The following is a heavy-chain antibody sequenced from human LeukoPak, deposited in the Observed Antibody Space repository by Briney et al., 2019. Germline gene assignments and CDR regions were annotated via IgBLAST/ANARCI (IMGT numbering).Heavy chain of an antibody. V-gene: IGHV3-53*01. J-gene: IGHJ2*01. D-gene: IGHD3-10*01. Sequence: GGSLRLSCAASGFSVSTKYMNWVRQAPGKGLEWVSILYSGSDTYYANSVKGRFTISRDSSKNILFLQMNDLRVEDTAVYYCARVGDHFHWYLDLWGRGTLVTVSS. CDR2: LYSGSDT. CDR3: ARVGDHFHWYLDL. CDR1: GFSVSTKY.